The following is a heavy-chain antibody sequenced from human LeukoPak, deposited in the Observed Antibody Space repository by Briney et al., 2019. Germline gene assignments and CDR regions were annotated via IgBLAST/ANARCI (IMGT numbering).Heavy chain of an antibody. Sequence: LSLTCTVSGGSISSYYWSWIRQPPGKGLEWVSGISWNSGSIGYADSVKGRFTISRDNAKNSLYLQMNSLRAEDTALYYCAKDTPVGYPLGDDYGMDVWGQGTTVTVSS. V-gene: IGHV3-9*01. CDR1: GGSISSYY. CDR3: AKDTPVGYPLGDDYGMDV. CDR2: ISWNSGSI. D-gene: IGHD3-16*01. J-gene: IGHJ6*02.